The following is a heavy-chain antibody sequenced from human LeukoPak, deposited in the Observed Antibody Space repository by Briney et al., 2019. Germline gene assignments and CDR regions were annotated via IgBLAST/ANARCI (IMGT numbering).Heavy chain of an antibody. V-gene: IGHV1-18*01. J-gene: IGHJ6*03. CDR2: ISAYNGNT. CDR3: AREGTRYRTNGVCFHRMDV. Sequence: ASVKVSCKASGYTFTSYGISWVRQAPGQGLEWMGWISAYNGNTNYAQKLQGRVAMTTDTSTSTAYMELRSLRADDTAVYYCAREGTRYRTNGVCFHRMDVWGKGTTVTVSS. D-gene: IGHD2-8*01. CDR1: GYTFTSYG.